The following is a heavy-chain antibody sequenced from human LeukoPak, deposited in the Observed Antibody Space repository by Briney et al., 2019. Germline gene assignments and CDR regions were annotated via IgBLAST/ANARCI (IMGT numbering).Heavy chain of an antibody. J-gene: IGHJ6*02. V-gene: IGHV3-66*02. CDR1: GFTVNSNY. D-gene: IGHD6-13*01. CDR2: IYTGGST. CDR3: AKGFGKAAADVFGGYTMDV. Sequence: GVSLRLSCVASGFTVNSNYMSWVRQAPGKGLEWVSLIYTGGSTYYADSVRGRFTISRDNSKNTLYLQMNSLRPEDTAIYYCAKGFGKAAADVFGGYTMDVWGQGNTVTVSS.